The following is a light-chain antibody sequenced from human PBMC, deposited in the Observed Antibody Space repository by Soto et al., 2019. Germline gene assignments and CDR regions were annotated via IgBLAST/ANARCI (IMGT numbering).Light chain of an antibody. CDR3: QQSFSIPLT. Sequence: DIQMTQSPSSLSASVGDRVTITCRASQRISKYLNWYQQKPGKAPKLLIYGASSLQSGVPSRFSGSGSGTEFALTISSLQREDFATYFCQQSFSIPLTFGGGTKVDI. J-gene: IGKJ4*01. V-gene: IGKV1-39*01. CDR1: QRISKY. CDR2: GAS.